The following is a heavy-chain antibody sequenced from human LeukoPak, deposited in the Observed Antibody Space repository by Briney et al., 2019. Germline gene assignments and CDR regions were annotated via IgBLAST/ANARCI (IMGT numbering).Heavy chain of an antibody. J-gene: IGHJ4*02. CDR2: IIPIFGIA. Sequence: SVKVSCKASGGTFSSYDISWVRQAPGQGLEWMGRIIPIFGIANYAQKFQGRVTITADKSTSTAYMELSSLRSENTAVYYCASNLPGYSSSWYRGPFDYWGQGTLVTVSS. CDR3: ASNLPGYSSSWYRGPFDY. CDR1: GGTFSSYD. D-gene: IGHD6-13*01. V-gene: IGHV1-69*04.